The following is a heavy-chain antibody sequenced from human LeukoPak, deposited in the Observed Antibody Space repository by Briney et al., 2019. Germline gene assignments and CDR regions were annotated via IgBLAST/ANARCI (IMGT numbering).Heavy chain of an antibody. D-gene: IGHD2-15*01. Sequence: SETLSLTCTVSGGSISSGDYYWSWIRQPPGKGLEWIAYIYYSGSTYYNPSLKSRVTISVDTSKNQFSLKLSSVTAADTAVYYCARGVCESRISCNFDYWGQGTLVTVSS. V-gene: IGHV4-30-4*08. CDR1: GGSISSGDYY. CDR2: IYYSGST. CDR3: ARGVCESRISCNFDY. J-gene: IGHJ4*02.